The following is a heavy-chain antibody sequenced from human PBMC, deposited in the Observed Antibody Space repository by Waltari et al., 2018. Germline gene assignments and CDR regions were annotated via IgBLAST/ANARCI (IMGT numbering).Heavy chain of an antibody. D-gene: IGHD6-19*01. V-gene: IGHV4-38-2*02. CDR1: GYSLSSGYY. J-gene: IGHJ3*02. CDR2: IYHSGST. Sequence: QVQLQESGPGLVKPSETLSLTCTVSGYSLSSGYYWGWIRQPPGKGLEWIGSIYHSGSTYYNPSLKSRVTISVDTSKNQFSLKLSSVTAADTAVYYCARAPSGAFDIWGQGTMVTVSS. CDR3: ARAPSGAFDI.